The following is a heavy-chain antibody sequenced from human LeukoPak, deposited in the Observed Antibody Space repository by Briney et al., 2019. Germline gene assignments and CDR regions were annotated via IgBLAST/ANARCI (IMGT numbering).Heavy chain of an antibody. CDR2: ISGSGGST. CDR3: AKDKAITMVRGVIPPYWYFDL. D-gene: IGHD3-10*01. V-gene: IGHV3-23*01. CDR1: GFTFSSYG. Sequence: QPGGSLRLSCAASGFTFSSYGMSWVRQAPGKGLEWVSAISGSGGSTYYADSVKGRFTISRDNSKNTLYLQMNSLRAEDTAVYYCAKDKAITMVRGVIPPYWYFDLWGRGTLVTVSS. J-gene: IGHJ2*01.